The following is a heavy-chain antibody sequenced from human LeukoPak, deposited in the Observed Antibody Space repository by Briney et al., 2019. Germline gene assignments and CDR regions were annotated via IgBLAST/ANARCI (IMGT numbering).Heavy chain of an antibody. CDR1: GGTFSSYA. CDR2: IIPIFGTA. Sequence: ASVKVSCKASGGTFSSYAISWVRQAPGQGLEWMGGIIPIFGTANYAQKFQGRVTITTDESTSTAYMELSSLRSEDTAVYYCATRINCSSTSCYYWYFDLWGRGTLVTVSS. J-gene: IGHJ2*01. D-gene: IGHD2-2*01. CDR3: ATRINCSSTSCYYWYFDL. V-gene: IGHV1-69*05.